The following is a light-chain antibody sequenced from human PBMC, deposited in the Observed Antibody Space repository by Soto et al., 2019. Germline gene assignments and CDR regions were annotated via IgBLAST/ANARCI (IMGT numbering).Light chain of an antibody. CDR2: SAS. V-gene: IGKV1-39*01. CDR3: QQSYSAPTT. CDR1: QTISNS. J-gene: IGKJ1*01. Sequence: DIPMTQSPSSLSASVGDRVTITCRASQTISNSLNWYQQKPGKAPKFLIYSASRLETGVPPRFTGSGSGTDFTLTITSLQPEDFATYYSQQSYSAPTTFGQGTKVEV.